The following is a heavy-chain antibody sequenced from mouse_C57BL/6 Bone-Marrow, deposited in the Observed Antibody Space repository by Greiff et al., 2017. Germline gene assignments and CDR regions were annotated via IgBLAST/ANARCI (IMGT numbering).Heavy chain of an antibody. V-gene: IGHV3-8*01. CDR2: ISYSGST. CDR1: GYSITSDY. Sequence: EVNVVESGPGLAKPSQTLSLTCSVTGYSITSDYWNWIRKFPGNKLEYMGNISYSGSTYYNPSLKSRISITRDTSKNQYYLQLNSVTTEHTATYYCARRLLRDWYIDVTGTKATVTLSS. D-gene: IGHD2-3*01. J-gene: IGHJ1*03. CDR3: ARRLLRDWYIDV.